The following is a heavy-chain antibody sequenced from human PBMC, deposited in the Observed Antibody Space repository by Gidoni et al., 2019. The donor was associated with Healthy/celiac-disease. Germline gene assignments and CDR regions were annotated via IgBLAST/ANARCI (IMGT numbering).Heavy chain of an antibody. J-gene: IGHJ4*02. Sequence: QVQLRETGGGVVQPGMPLRLSCAASGFTSCTHGMHWVRQAPGEGLEWVAVISYDGSNKYYADSVKGRFTISRDNSKNTLYLQMNSLRAEDTAVYYCAKDLEFRGSYYNYFDYWGQGTLVTVSS. CDR2: ISYDGSNK. CDR1: GFTSCTHG. V-gene: IGHV3-30*18. D-gene: IGHD1-26*01. CDR3: AKDLEFRGSYYNYFDY.